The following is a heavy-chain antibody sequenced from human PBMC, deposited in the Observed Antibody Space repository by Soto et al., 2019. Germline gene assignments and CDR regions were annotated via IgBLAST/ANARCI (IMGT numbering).Heavy chain of an antibody. CDR3: ARSMTTVTTNDY. V-gene: IGHV4-30-2*01. CDR2: IYHSGST. D-gene: IGHD4-17*01. CDR1: GGSISSGGYS. Sequence: QLRLQESGSGLVKPSQTLSLTCAVSGGSISSGGYSWSWIRQPPGKGLEWIGYIYHSGSTYYNPSLKSRVTISVDRSKNQFSLKLSSGTAADTAVYYCARSMTTVTTNDYWGQGSLVTVSS. J-gene: IGHJ4*02.